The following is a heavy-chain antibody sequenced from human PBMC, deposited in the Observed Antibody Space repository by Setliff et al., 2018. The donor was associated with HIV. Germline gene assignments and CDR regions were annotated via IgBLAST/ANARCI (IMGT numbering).Heavy chain of an antibody. J-gene: IGHJ5*02. D-gene: IGHD6-13*01. Sequence: LSLTCAVSGGSISSGSYYWSWIRQPAGKGLERIGRIFTSGSTNYNPSLTSRVTISVDTSKNQFSLKLSSVSAADTAVYYCARGRAAAVGRLWFDPWGQGTLVTVSS. CDR3: ARGRAAAVGRLWFDP. V-gene: IGHV4-61*02. CDR1: GGSISSGSYY. CDR2: IFTSGST.